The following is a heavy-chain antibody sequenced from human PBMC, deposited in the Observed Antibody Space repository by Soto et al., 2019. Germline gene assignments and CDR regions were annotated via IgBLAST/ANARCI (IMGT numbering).Heavy chain of an antibody. Sequence: SETLSLTCTVSGGSVSSGNYFWSWIRQPPGKGLEWIGYIYFRGTTNYNPSLKSRVTMSADTSKNQFSLKLNSVTAADTAVYYCARMNYYDTSGYPFDYWGQGRMVTVSS. CDR2: IYFRGTT. CDR1: GGSVSSGNYF. V-gene: IGHV4-61*01. J-gene: IGHJ4*02. CDR3: ARMNYYDTSGYPFDY. D-gene: IGHD3-22*01.